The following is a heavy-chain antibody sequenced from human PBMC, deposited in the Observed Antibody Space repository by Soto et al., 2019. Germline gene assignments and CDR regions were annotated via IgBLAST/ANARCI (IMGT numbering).Heavy chain of an antibody. D-gene: IGHD6-19*01. CDR2: INAGNGNT. J-gene: IGHJ4*02. Sequence: ASVTVSCKDSGYTFTTYDMHWVRQAPGQRLEWMGWINAGNGNTKYSQKFQGRVTITRDTSAGAAYMELSSLSSEDTAVYYCARAVAVPADFDYWGQGTLVTVS. V-gene: IGHV1-3*01. CDR3: ARAVAVPADFDY. CDR1: GYTFTTYD.